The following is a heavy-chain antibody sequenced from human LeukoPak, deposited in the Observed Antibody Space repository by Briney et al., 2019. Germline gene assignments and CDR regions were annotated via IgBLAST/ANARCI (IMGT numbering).Heavy chain of an antibody. CDR2: ISSSSGYI. Sequence: GGSLRLSCAASGFTFSSYSMNWVRQAPGKGLEWVSSISSSSGYIYYADSVKGRFTISRDNAKNSLYLQMNSLRAEDTAVYYCARGGAKGSFDYWGQGTLVTVSS. CDR3: ARGGAKGSFDY. CDR1: GFTFSSYS. V-gene: IGHV3-21*01. J-gene: IGHJ4*02.